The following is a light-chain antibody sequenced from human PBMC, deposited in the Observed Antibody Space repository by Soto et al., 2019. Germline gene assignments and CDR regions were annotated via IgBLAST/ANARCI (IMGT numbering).Light chain of an antibody. J-gene: IGKJ5*01. CDR3: QQFDTYPLT. CDR1: QGIRSSA. CDR2: DVS. V-gene: IGKV1-13*02. Sequence: AIQLTQSPSSLSASVGDRVTITCRASQGIRSSAFAWYQQKPGKVPRLLIYDVSNLQSGVPSRFSGSGSGTEFTLTISSLQPEDFATYYCQQFDTYPLTFGQGTRLDIK.